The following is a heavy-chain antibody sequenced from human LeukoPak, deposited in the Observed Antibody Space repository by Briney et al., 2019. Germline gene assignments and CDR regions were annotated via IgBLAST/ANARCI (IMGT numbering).Heavy chain of an antibody. CDR1: GFSFSSSG. J-gene: IGHJ4*02. V-gene: IGHV3-30*02. Sequence: GSLRLSCAASGFSFSSSGMHWVRQAPGKGPEWVAFTRFDDSYKAYGDSVKGRFTISRDNSKNTLYLQMNNLRAEDTAVYYCATDYYVSGSYYRLFYWGQGTLVTVSS. CDR2: TRFDDSYK. CDR3: ATDYYVSGSYYRLFY. D-gene: IGHD3-10*01.